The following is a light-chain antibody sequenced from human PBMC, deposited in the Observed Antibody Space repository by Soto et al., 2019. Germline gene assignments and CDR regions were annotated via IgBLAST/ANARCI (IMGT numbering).Light chain of an antibody. CDR3: CSYAGSSTSYV. Sequence: QLVLTQPASVSGSPGQSITISCTGTSSDVGSYNRVSWYQQHPGKAPKLMIYEGSKRPSGVSNRFSGSKSGNTASLTLSGLQAEDEADYYCCSYAGSSTSYVFGTGTKLTVL. J-gene: IGLJ1*01. CDR1: SSDVGSYNR. V-gene: IGLV2-23*01. CDR2: EGS.